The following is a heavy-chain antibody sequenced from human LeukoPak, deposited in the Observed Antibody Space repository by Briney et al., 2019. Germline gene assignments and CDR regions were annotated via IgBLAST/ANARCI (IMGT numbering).Heavy chain of an antibody. D-gene: IGHD6-25*01. Sequence: PGGSLRLSCAASGFAFSRYWMTWVRQAPGKGLEWVANIKPDGSGKNYVDSVKGRFTISRDNAKNSLYLQMKGLRVEDTAVYYCSSQPAALDLDCWGQGTLVTVSS. CDR3: SSQPAALDLDC. J-gene: IGHJ4*02. CDR1: GFAFSRYW. CDR2: IKPDGSGK. V-gene: IGHV3-7*01.